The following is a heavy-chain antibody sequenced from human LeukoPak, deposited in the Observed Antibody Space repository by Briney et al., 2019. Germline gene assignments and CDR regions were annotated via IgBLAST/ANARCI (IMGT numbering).Heavy chain of an antibody. Sequence: SETLSLTCTVSGGSISSSSYYWGWIRQPAGKGLEWIGRGYTSGSTNYNPSLKSRVTTSVDTSKNQFSLNLSSVTAADTAVYYCARGDYGDYFDYWGQGTLVTVSS. CDR3: ARGDYGDYFDY. J-gene: IGHJ4*02. CDR2: GYTSGST. D-gene: IGHD4-17*01. CDR1: GGSISSSSYY. V-gene: IGHV4-61*02.